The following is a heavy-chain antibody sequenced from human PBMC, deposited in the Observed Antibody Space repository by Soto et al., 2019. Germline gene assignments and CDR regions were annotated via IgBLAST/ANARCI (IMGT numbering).Heavy chain of an antibody. CDR2: INPNSGGT. V-gene: IGHV1-2*04. CDR1: GYTFTGYY. J-gene: IGHJ5*02. Sequence: ASVKVSCKASGYTFTGYYMHWVRQAPGQGLEWIGWINPNSGGTNYAQKFQGWVTMTRDTSISTAYMELSRLRSDDTAVYYCARDPGIAAAGPPLNWFDPWGQGTLVTVSS. CDR3: ARDPGIAAAGPPLNWFDP. D-gene: IGHD6-13*01.